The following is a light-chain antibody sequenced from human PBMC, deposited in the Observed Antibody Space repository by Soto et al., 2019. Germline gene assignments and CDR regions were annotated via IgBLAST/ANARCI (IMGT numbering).Light chain of an antibody. Sequence: SYELIQPPSVSVAPGRTARITCGGNNIEIKSVHWYQQKPGQAPVLVVYDDGDRTTGIPERFSGSKSGNTATLTTSRVEAGDEADYYCQVWDTTNPVIFGGGTKLTVL. CDR3: QVWDTTNPVI. CDR1: NIEIKS. J-gene: IGLJ2*01. V-gene: IGLV3-21*02. CDR2: DDG.